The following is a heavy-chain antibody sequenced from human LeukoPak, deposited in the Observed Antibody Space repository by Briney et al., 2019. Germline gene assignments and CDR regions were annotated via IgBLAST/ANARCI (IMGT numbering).Heavy chain of an antibody. CDR3: ARQGDDSSGYYYVGYWYFDL. Sequence: SETLSLTCTVSGGSISSYYWSWIRQPPGKGLEWIGYIYYSGSTNYNPSLKSRVTISVDTSKNQFSLKMSYVPAADTAVYYCARQGDDSSGYYYVGYWYFDLWGRGTLVTVSS. CDR2: IYYSGST. V-gene: IGHV4-59*08. J-gene: IGHJ2*01. CDR1: GGSISSYY. D-gene: IGHD3-22*01.